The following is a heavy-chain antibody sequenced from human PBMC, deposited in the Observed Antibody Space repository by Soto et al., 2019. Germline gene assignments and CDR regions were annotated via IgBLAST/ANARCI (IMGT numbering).Heavy chain of an antibody. CDR1: GYSFTSYW. J-gene: IGHJ3*02. CDR3: ARTVDYYDSSGHAFDI. CDR2: IYPGDSDT. D-gene: IGHD3-22*01. V-gene: IGHV5-51*01. Sequence: GESLKISCKGSGYSFTSYWIGWVRQMPGKGLEWMGIIYPGDSDTRYSPSFQGQVTISADKSISTAYLQWSSLRASDTAMYYCARTVDYYDSSGHAFDIWGQGTMVTVSS.